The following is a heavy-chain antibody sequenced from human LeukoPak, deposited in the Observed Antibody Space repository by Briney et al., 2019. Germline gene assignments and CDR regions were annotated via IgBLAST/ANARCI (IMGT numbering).Heavy chain of an antibody. CDR1: GFTFSTYA. Sequence: TGGSLRLSCAASGFTFSTYAMSWVRQAPGKGLEWVSGISGSGGSTFYADSVKGRFTISRDNSKNTLYLQMKSLRAEDTAVYYCAKGRNTYGYPPIDYWGQGTLATVSS. CDR2: ISGSGGST. D-gene: IGHD5-18*01. CDR3: AKGRNTYGYPPIDY. J-gene: IGHJ4*02. V-gene: IGHV3-23*01.